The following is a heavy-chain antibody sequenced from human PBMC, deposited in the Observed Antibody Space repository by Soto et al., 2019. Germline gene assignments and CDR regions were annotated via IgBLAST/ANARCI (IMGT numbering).Heavy chain of an antibody. V-gene: IGHV4-30-4*01. J-gene: IGHJ6*02. Sequence: PSETLSLTCTVSGGSISSGDYYWSWIRQPPGKGLEWIGYIYYSGSTYYNPSLKSRVTISVDTSKNQFSLKLSSVTAADTAVYYCASYRTLHYYYGMDVWGQGTTVTVSS. CDR2: IYYSGST. CDR3: ASYRTLHYYYGMDV. D-gene: IGHD2-2*01. CDR1: GGSISSGDYY.